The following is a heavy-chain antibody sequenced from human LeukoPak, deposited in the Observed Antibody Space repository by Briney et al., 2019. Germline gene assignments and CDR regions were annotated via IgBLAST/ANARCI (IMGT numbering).Heavy chain of an antibody. CDR1: GFIFSSYS. V-gene: IGHV3-48*01. CDR3: ARDSHQYYSDAFDI. D-gene: IGHD2-21*01. CDR2: ISSDSITI. J-gene: IGHJ3*02. Sequence: PWGALRLSCAASGFIFSSYSMNWVRQAPGKGLEWLSYISSDSITIFYADSVKGRFTISRDNAKSSLYLQMNTLKAEDTAVYFCARDSHQYYSDAFDIWGQGTMLTVSS.